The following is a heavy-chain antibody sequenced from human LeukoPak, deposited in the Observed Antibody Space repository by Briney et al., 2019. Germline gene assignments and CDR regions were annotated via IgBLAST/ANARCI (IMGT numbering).Heavy chain of an antibody. V-gene: IGHV3-74*01. CDR1: GFTFSSYW. D-gene: IGHD5-18*01. Sequence: GGSLRLSCAASGFTFSSYWMHWVRQGSGKGLVWASRINSDGSSTTYADSVKGRFTISRDNAKNTLYLQMNSLRAEDTAVYYCGRGSYGYDYWGQGTLVTVSS. CDR3: GRGSYGYDY. CDR2: INSDGSST. J-gene: IGHJ4*02.